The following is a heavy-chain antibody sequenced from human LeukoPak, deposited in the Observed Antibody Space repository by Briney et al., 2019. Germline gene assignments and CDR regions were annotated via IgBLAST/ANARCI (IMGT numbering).Heavy chain of an antibody. D-gene: IGHD2-2*02. CDR3: ARDGVVVPAAIEYYYYYGMDV. CDR2: INPNSGGT. CDR1: GYTFTGYY. J-gene: IGHJ6*02. Sequence: ASVKVSCKASGYTFTGYYMHWVRQAPGQGLEWMGRINPNSGGTNYAQKFQGRVTMTRDTSISTAYMELSRLRSEDTAVYYCARDGVVVPAAIEYYYYYGMDVWGQGTTVTVSS. V-gene: IGHV1-2*06.